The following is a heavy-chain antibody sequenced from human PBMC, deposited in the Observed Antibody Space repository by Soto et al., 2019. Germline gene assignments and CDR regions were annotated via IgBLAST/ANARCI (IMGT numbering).Heavy chain of an antibody. CDR1: GGFVSSSSYS. V-gene: IGHV4-39*01. D-gene: IGHD2-2*03. CDR3: ARLNGYCISTNCHGYYGMDV. Sequence: SETLSLTCSVSGGFVSSSSYSWGWIRQSPGKGLEWIGTMYSSENTYYNPSLLSRVTISVDTSKNEFSLRLSSVTAADTAVYYCARLNGYCISTNCHGYYGMDVWGQGTTVTSP. CDR2: MYSSENT. J-gene: IGHJ6*02.